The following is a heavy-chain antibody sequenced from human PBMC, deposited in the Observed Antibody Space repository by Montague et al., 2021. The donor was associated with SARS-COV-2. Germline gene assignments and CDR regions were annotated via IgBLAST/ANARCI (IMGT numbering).Heavy chain of an antibody. Sequence: SETLSLTCGINGGSLSDYYWSWIRQPPGKGLEWIGEINHRGSSNYSPSLKSRVTISVDTTKNQFSLRLSSVTAADTAVYYCARGRQHFNMIVVVMTGGEYFFDXWGQGTLVTVSS. V-gene: IGHV4-34*01. CDR3: ARGRQHFNMIVVVMTGGEYFFDX. CDR1: GGSLSDYY. J-gene: IGHJ4*02. D-gene: IGHD3-22*01. CDR2: INHRGSS.